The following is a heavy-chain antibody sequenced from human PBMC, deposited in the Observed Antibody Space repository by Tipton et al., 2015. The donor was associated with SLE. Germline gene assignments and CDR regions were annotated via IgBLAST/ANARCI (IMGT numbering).Heavy chain of an antibody. CDR2: INHSGNT. J-gene: IGHJ6*04. CDR3: ARWVDSPDGV. D-gene: IGHD3-9*01. V-gene: IGHV4-34*01. CDR1: GGSFSGNH. Sequence: TLSLTCAVYGGSFSGNHWSWIRQPPGKGLEWIGEINHSGNTNYNPSLKSRVTISVDTSKNQFSLKLSSVTAADTAVYYCARWVDSPDGVWGKGTTVTVSS.